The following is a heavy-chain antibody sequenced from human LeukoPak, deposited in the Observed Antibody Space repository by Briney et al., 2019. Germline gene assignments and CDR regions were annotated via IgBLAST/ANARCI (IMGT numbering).Heavy chain of an antibody. V-gene: IGHV3-23*01. CDR3: AKAIGHSSSSSPDY. D-gene: IGHD6-6*01. CDR1: GFTFSSYA. Sequence: GSLRLSCAASGFTFSSYAMSWVRQAPGKGLEWVSAISGSGGSTYYADSVKGRFTISRDNSKNTLYLQMNSLRAEDTAVYYCAKAIGHSSSSSPDYWGQGTLVTVSS. CDR2: ISGSGGST. J-gene: IGHJ4*02.